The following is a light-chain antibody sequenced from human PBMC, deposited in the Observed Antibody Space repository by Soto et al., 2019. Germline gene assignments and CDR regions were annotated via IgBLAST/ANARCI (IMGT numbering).Light chain of an antibody. CDR1: QSVSSY. J-gene: IGKJ5*01. CDR2: DAS. V-gene: IGKV3-11*01. CDR3: QQRSNWPPIT. Sequence: EIVLTQSPVTLSLSPGERATLSCRASQSVSSYLAWYQQKPGQAPRLLIYDASNRATGIPARFSGGGSGTDFTLTIDNLEPEDFAIYYCQQRSNWPPITCGQGTRREIK.